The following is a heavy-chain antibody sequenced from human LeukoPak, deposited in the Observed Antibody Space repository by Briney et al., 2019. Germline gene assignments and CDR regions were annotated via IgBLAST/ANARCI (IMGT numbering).Heavy chain of an antibody. D-gene: IGHD2-2*01. CDR2: ISYDGSNK. V-gene: IGHV3-30-3*01. CDR3: ARPQWVSCPY. Sequence: GGSLRLSCAASGFTFSSYAMHWVRQAPGKGLEWVAVISYDGSNKSYADSVKGRFTISRDNSKNTLYLQMNSLRAEDTAVYYCARPQWVSCPYWGQGTLVTVSS. J-gene: IGHJ4*02. CDR1: GFTFSSYA.